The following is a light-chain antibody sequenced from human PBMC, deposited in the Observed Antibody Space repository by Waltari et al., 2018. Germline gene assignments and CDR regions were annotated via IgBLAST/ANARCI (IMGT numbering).Light chain of an antibody. CDR3: SSYGGRNNLI. Sequence: QSALTQPPSASGSPGQSATISSTGTSSDISDYNFVPWYQQHPGKAPKRMIYEVSKRPSGVPDRFSGSKSGYTASLTVSGLQAEDEAEYYCSSYGGRNNLIFGGGTKLTVL. V-gene: IGLV2-8*01. CDR2: EVS. CDR1: SSDISDYNF. J-gene: IGLJ2*01.